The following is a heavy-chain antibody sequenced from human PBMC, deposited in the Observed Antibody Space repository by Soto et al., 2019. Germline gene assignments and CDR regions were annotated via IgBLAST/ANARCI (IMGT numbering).Heavy chain of an antibody. CDR2: INQAGSVK. V-gene: IGHV3-7*05. J-gene: IGHJ4*01. CDR3: VRDLVGGRGYLGQ. Sequence: PGGSLRLSCAASGFTLSTYYMGWVRQAPGKGLEWVANINQAGSVKNYVDSVKGRFTVSRDNAKNSLYLQMNSLRADDTAVYYCVRDLVGGRGYLGQWGQGTQVTVSS. D-gene: IGHD3-22*01. CDR1: GFTLSTYY.